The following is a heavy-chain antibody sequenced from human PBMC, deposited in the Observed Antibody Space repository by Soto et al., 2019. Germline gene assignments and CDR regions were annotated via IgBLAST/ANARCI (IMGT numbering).Heavy chain of an antibody. D-gene: IGHD5-18*01. CDR1: GGTFSSYS. V-gene: IGHV1-69*06. CDR2: IIPIFGTA. J-gene: IGHJ5*02. Sequence: SVNVSCKASGGTFSSYSISWVRQAPGQGLECMGGIIPIFGTANYAQKFQGRVTITADKSTSTAYMELSSLRSEDTAVYYCARGTPVDTAMARNWCDPWGQGTLVXV. CDR3: ARGTPVDTAMARNWCDP.